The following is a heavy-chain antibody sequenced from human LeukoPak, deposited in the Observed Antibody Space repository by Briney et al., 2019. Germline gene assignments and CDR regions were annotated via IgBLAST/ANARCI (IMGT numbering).Heavy chain of an antibody. Sequence: PGGSLRLSCAASGFTFSSYAMSWVRQAPGKGLEWVSTISGSGTDTFYADSVKGRFTISRDNSKNTLYLQMSSLRAEDTAVYYCAKVATVTTYYYYYYMDVWGKGTMVTVSS. J-gene: IGHJ6*03. CDR1: GFTFSSYA. CDR2: ISGSGTDT. V-gene: IGHV3-23*01. D-gene: IGHD4-17*01. CDR3: AKVATVTTYYYYYYMDV.